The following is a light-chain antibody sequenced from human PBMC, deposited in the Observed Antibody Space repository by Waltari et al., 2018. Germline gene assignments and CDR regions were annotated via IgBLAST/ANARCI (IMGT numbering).Light chain of an antibody. V-gene: IGLV2-14*03. CDR3: SSYMDTTTLEL. Sequence: QSALTQPASVSGSPGQSIPISCTGTSSAVGSYNSVSWYQQHPGKAPKLIIYDVTNRPSGVSNRFSGSKSGNTASLTISGLQAEDEADYYCSSYMDTTTLELFGGGTSLTVL. J-gene: IGLJ2*01. CDR2: DVT. CDR1: SSAVGSYNS.